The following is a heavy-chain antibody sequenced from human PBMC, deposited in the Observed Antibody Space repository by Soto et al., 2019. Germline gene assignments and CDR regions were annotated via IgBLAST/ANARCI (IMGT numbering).Heavy chain of an antibody. CDR3: ARDVPYYYDSSGYYYDAFDI. V-gene: IGHV3-7*03. Sequence: GRSLRLSCAASGFTFSSYWMSWVRQAPGKGLEWVANIKQDGSEKYYVDSVKGRFTISRDNAKNSLYLQMNSLRAEDTAVYYCARDVPYYYDSSGYYYDAFDIWGQGTMVTVSS. D-gene: IGHD3-22*01. J-gene: IGHJ3*02. CDR2: IKQDGSEK. CDR1: GFTFSSYW.